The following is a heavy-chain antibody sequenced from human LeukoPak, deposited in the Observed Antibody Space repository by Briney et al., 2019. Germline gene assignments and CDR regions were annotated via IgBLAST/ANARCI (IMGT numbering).Heavy chain of an antibody. V-gene: IGHV3-21*01. CDR1: GFTFSSYS. D-gene: IGHD1-26*01. J-gene: IGHJ4*02. Sequence: GGSLRLSCAASGFTFSSYSMNWVRQAPGKGLEWVSSISSSSSYIYYADSVEGRFTISRDNAKNSLYLQTNSLRAEDTAVYYCARDRGSKPYDYWGQGTLVTVSS. CDR2: ISSSSSYI. CDR3: ARDRGSKPYDY.